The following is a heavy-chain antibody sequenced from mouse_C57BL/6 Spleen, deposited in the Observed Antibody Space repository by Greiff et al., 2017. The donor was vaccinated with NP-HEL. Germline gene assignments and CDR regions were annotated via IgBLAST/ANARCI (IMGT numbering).Heavy chain of an antibody. CDR1: GFTFSDYG. Sequence: EVQRVESGGGLVKPGGSLKLSCAASGFTFSDYGMHWVRQAPEKGLEWVAYISSGSSTIYYADTVKGRFTISRDNAKNTLFLQMTSLRSEDTAMYYCAREGYGNYPWYFEVWGTGTTVTVSS. CDR3: AREGYGNYPWYFEV. J-gene: IGHJ1*03. CDR2: ISSGSSTI. D-gene: IGHD2-10*02. V-gene: IGHV5-17*01.